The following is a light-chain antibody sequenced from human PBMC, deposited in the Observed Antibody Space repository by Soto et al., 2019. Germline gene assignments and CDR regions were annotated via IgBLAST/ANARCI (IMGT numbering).Light chain of an antibody. J-gene: IGKJ1*01. CDR3: QQYNSYTWT. CDR2: DAS. CDR1: QSISSW. V-gene: IGKV1-5*01. Sequence: DIQMTQSPSTLSASVGDRVTITCGASQSISSWLAWYQQKPGKAPKLLIYDASSLESGVPSRLRGSGYGTELTITISSMKNDDFETYYCQQYNSYTWTFGQGTKVDIK.